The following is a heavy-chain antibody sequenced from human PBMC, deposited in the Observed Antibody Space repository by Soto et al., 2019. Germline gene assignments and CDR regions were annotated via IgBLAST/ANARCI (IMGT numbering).Heavy chain of an antibody. CDR2: INHSGST. CDR1: CGSFSGYY. J-gene: IGHJ4*02. CDR3: GRTSRFDC. V-gene: IGHV4-34*01. Sequence: SETLSLTCAVYCGSFSGYYWSWIRQPPGKGLEWIGEINHSGSTNYNPSLKSRVTMSVDTSKNQFSLKLSSVTAADTAVYYCGRTSRFDCWGKGTLVPVSS. D-gene: IGHD6-6*01.